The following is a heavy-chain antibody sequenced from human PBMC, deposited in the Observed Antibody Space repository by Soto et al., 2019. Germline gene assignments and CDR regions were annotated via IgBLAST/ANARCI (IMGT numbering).Heavy chain of an antibody. D-gene: IGHD3-3*01. CDR2: IIPIFGTA. V-gene: IGHV1-69*13. CDR1: GGTFSSYA. J-gene: IGHJ5*02. Sequence: SVKVSCKASGGTFSSYAISWVRQAPGQGLEWMGGIIPIFGTANYAQKFQGRVTITADESTSTAYMELSSLRSEDTAAYYCARDRYYDFWSGYPNNWFDPWGQGTLVTVSS. CDR3: ARDRYYDFWSGYPNNWFDP.